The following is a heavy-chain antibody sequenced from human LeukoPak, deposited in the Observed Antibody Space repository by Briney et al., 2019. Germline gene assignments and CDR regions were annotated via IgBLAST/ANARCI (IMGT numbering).Heavy chain of an antibody. V-gene: IGHV3-7*01. CDR3: ARIGYRSSSFDY. CDR2: IKQDGSEK. D-gene: IGHD6-13*01. J-gene: IGHJ4*02. Sequence: PGGSLRLSCAASGFTVSSNYMSWVRQAPGKGLEWVANIKQDGSEKDYVDSMKARFTISRDNAKNSVYLQVSSLRAEDTAVYYCARIGYRSSSFDYWGQGTLVTVSS. CDR1: GFTVSSNY.